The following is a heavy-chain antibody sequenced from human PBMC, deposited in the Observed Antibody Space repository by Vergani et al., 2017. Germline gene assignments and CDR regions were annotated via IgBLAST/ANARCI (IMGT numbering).Heavy chain of an antibody. V-gene: IGHV4-59*08. J-gene: IGHJ5*02. CDR2: IYYSGST. Sequence: QVQLQESGPGLVKPSETLSLTCTVSGGSISSFSWSWIRQPPGKGLEWIGSIYYSGSTNYNPSLKTRVTISVDTSKNQFSLKLSSVTAADTAVYYCARHVLLWFGEYSWFDPWGQGTLVSVSS. CDR1: GGSISSFS. CDR3: ARHVLLWFGEYSWFDP. D-gene: IGHD3-10*01.